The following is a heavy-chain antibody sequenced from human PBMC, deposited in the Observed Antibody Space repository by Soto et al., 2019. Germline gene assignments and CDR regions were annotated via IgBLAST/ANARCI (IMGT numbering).Heavy chain of an antibody. Sequence: GGSLRLSCATSGFTFNNAWMNWVRQAPGKGLEWVGRIKSNPAGGTVDYTAPVKGRFTISRDDSENTLYLQMDSLRPEDTAVYYCATSRASCFCFDYWGQGALVTVAS. V-gene: IGHV3-15*01. J-gene: IGHJ4*02. D-gene: IGHD2-2*01. CDR1: GFTFNNAW. CDR2: IKSNPAGGTV. CDR3: ATSRASCFCFDY.